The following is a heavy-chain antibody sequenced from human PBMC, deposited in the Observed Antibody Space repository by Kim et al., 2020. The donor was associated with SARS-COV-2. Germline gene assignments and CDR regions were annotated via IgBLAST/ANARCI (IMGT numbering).Heavy chain of an antibody. CDR3: ARETFSKNWNEYFHL. CDR1: GFTFSTYA. Sequence: GGSLRLSCAASGFTFSTYAMTWVRQAPGKGLECVSGISGSGHNTYYADSVKGRFTISRDNSRNTLYLQMNSLRADDTALYYCARETFSKNWNEYFHLCG. CDR2: ISGSGHNT. D-gene: IGHD3-16*01. J-gene: IGHJ1*01. V-gene: IGHV3-23*01.